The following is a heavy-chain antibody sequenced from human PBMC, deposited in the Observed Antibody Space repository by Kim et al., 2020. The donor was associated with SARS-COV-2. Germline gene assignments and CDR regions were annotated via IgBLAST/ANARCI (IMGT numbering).Heavy chain of an antibody. CDR2: FDPEDGET. CDR3: ATTGYSSGWYKFDP. CDR1: GYTLTELS. Sequence: ASVKVSCKVSGYTLTELSMHWVRQAPGKGLEWMGGFDPEDGETIYAQKFQGRVTMTEDTSTDTAYMELSSLRSDDTAVYYCATTGYSSGWYKFDPWGQGTLVTVSS. V-gene: IGHV1-24*01. J-gene: IGHJ5*02. D-gene: IGHD6-19*01.